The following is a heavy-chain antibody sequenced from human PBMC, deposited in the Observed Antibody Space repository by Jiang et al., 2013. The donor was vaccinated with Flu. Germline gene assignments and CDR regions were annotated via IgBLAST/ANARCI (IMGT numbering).Heavy chain of an antibody. Sequence: PGLVKPSETLSLTCTVSGGSISSYYWSWIRQPPGKGLEWIGYIYYSGSTNYNPSLKSRVTISVDTSKNQFSLKLSSVTAADTAVYYCARDPGIAEYAFDIWGQGTMVTVSS. V-gene: IGHV4-59*01. CDR1: GGSISSYY. D-gene: IGHD6-13*01. CDR2: IYYSGST. CDR3: ARDPGIAEYAFDI. J-gene: IGHJ3*02.